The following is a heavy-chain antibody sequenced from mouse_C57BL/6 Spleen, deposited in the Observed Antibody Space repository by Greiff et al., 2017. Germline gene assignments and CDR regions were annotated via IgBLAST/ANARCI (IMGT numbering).Heavy chain of an antibody. V-gene: IGHV3-6*01. CDR3: ARDRYLYAMDY. CDR2: ISYDGSN. Sequence: EVQLQESGPGLVKPSQSLSLTCSVTGYSITSGYYWNWIRQFPGNKLEWMGYISYDGSNNYNPSLKNRISITSDTSKNQFFLKLNSVTTEDTATYYCARDRYLYAMDYWGQGTSVTVSS. J-gene: IGHJ4*01. CDR1: GYSITSGYY. D-gene: IGHD5-5*01.